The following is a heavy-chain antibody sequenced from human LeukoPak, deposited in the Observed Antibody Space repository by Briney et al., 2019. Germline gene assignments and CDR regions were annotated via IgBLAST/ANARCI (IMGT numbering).Heavy chain of an antibody. J-gene: IGHJ4*02. V-gene: IGHV4-59*02. CDR3: ARVYYGGNSRIPLGLPRKYYFDY. CDR2: GHHSERS. D-gene: IGHD4-23*01. Sequence: SETLSLTCSVSGDSVSSTYWSWVRQPPGKGLEWIAYGHHSERSNYNPSLKSRVTISVDTSKNQFSLKLSSVTAADTAVYYCARVYYGGNSRIPLGLPRKYYFDYWGQGTLVTVSS. CDR1: GDSVSSTY.